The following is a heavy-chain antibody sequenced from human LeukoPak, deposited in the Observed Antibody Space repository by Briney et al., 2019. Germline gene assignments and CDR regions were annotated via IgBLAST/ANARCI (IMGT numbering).Heavy chain of an antibody. CDR2: ISGSGGST. Sequence: GGSLRRSCAASGFTFSSYAMSWVRQAPGKGLEWVSAISGSGGSTYYADSVKGRFTISRDNSKNTLYLQMNSLRAEDTAVYYCAKFYGSGSRRDYWGQGTLVTVSS. CDR1: GFTFSSYA. D-gene: IGHD3-10*01. J-gene: IGHJ4*02. V-gene: IGHV3-23*01. CDR3: AKFYGSGSRRDY.